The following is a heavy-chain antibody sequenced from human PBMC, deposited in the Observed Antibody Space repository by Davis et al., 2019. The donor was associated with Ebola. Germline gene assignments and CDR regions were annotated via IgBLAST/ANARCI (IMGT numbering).Heavy chain of an antibody. CDR3: ARGSAGHFDL. D-gene: IGHD6-13*01. Sequence: MPSETLSLTCTISGGYISTYYWSWIRQPPGKGLEWIGYIYYSGSTNYNPSLKSRVTISVDTSKNQFSLKLSSASAADTAMYYCARGSAGHFDLWGRGTLVTVSS. CDR2: IYYSGST. V-gene: IGHV4-59*01. CDR1: GGYISTYY. J-gene: IGHJ2*01.